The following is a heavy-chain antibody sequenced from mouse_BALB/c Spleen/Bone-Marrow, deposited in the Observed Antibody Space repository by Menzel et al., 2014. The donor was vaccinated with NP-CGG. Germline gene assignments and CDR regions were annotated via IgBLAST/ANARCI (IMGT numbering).Heavy chain of an antibody. CDR3: ARDTNYGNYYWYFDV. CDR2: IRNKANGYTT. D-gene: IGHD2-1*01. V-gene: IGHV7-3*02. Sequence: EVKLMESGGGLVQPGGSLRLSCATSGFTFRDYYMSWVRQPPGKALEWLGFIRNKANGYTTEYSASVKGRFTISRDNSQSILYLQMNTLRAEDSATYYCARDTNYGNYYWYFDVWGAGTTVTVSS. CDR1: GFTFRDYY. J-gene: IGHJ1*01.